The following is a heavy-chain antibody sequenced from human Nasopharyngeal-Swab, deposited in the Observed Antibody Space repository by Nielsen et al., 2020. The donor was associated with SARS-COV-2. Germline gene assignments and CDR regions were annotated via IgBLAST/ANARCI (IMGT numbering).Heavy chain of an antibody. CDR3: ARDWSRAADV. J-gene: IGHJ3*01. CDR2: INPDGSEK. Sequence: GGSLRLSCAASGFTFSSLWMSWVRQVPGKGLGWVGDINPDGSEKFYVDSVKGRFTISRDNAKNSMSLQMNSLRVEDTAVYYCARDWSRAADVWGQGTMVTVSS. D-gene: IGHD2-15*01. V-gene: IGHV3-7*01. CDR1: GFTFSSLW.